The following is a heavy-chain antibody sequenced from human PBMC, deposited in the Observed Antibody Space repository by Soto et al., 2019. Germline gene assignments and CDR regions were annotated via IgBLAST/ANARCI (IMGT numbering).Heavy chain of an antibody. CDR1: GFTFSRYA. J-gene: IGHJ2*01. CDR3: ARDGRTTVTSRGVWYFDL. D-gene: IGHD4-17*01. V-gene: IGHV3-30-3*01. Sequence: VGSLRLSCAASGFTFSRYAMHWVRQAPGKGLEWVALISFDGSNKYSAGSVKGRFTISRDNSKNTLYLQMNSLRAEDTAVYFCARDGRTTVTSRGVWYFDLWGRGALVTVSS. CDR2: ISFDGSNK.